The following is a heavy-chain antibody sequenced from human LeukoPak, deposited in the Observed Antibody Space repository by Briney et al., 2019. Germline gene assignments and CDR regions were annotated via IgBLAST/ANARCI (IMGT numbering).Heavy chain of an antibody. CDR2: IYYSGST. V-gene: IGHV4-39*07. CDR1: GGSISSSSYY. Sequence: SETLSLTCTVSGGSISSSSYYWGWIRQPPGKGLEWIGSIYYSGSTYYNPSLKSRVTISVDTSKNQFSLKLSSVTAADTAVYYCARLSLGGSRIAARPGHFDYWGQGTLVTVSS. CDR3: ARLSLGGSRIAARPGHFDY. D-gene: IGHD6-6*01. J-gene: IGHJ4*02.